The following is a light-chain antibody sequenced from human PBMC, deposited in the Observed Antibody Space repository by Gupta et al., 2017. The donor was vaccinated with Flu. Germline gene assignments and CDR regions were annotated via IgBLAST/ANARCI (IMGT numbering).Light chain of an antibody. J-gene: IGKJ1*01. V-gene: IGKV2-30*01. CDR3: MHSTRWPCT. CDR1: ESLVYSYGDSY. Sequence: DAVMTPSPLYLPVTLGQPASISCRSTESLVYSYGDSYVSWFHQRTGQSPRRLIYKASNRDSGVPARISGSGSGTEFTLTISRLEAEDVVGYYCMHSTRWPCTFGQGTKVEI. CDR2: KAS.